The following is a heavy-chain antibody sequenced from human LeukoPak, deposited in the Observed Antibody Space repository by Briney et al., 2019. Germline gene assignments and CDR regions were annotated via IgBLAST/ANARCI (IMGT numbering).Heavy chain of an antibody. D-gene: IGHD3-16*01. Sequence: KYGESLKISCKGSGYSFSSYWIGWVRQMPGKGLEWMGIIYPGDSDTRYSPSFQGQVTISADKSISTAYLQWSSLKASDTAMYYCARSLRLGDPGYIDYWGQGTLATVSS. CDR2: IYPGDSDT. CDR1: GYSFSSYW. CDR3: ARSLRLGDPGYIDY. V-gene: IGHV5-51*01. J-gene: IGHJ4*02.